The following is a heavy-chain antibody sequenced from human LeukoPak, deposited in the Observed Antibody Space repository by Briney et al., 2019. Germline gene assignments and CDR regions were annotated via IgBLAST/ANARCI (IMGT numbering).Heavy chain of an antibody. CDR2: INPNSGNT. D-gene: IGHD6-19*01. CDR3: ARGLSVAGTQDDY. Sequence: ASVKVSCKASGYTFTGYYMHWVRQAPGQGLEWMGWINPNSGNTGYAQKFQGRVTMTRNTSISTAYMELSSLRSEDTAVYYCARGLSVAGTQDDYWGQGTLVTVSS. V-gene: IGHV1-8*02. CDR1: GYTFTGYY. J-gene: IGHJ4*02.